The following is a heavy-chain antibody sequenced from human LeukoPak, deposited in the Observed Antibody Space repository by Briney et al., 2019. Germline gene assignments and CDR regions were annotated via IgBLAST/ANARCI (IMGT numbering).Heavy chain of an antibody. CDR2: INPNGRGT. J-gene: IGHJ5*02. CDR3: ARGSSTVTTKDYFDP. V-gene: IGHV3-74*01. Sequence: GGSLRLSCAASGFTFSSYWMHWVRQVPGKGLVWVARINPNGRGTSYGDSVEGRFTISRDNAENTLYLEMNSLRDDDTAVYYCARGSSTVTTKDYFDPWGQGTQVTVSS. CDR1: GFTFSSYW. D-gene: IGHD4-17*01.